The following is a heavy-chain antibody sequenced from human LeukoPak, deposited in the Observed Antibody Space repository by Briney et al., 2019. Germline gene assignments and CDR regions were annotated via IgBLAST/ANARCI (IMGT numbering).Heavy chain of an antibody. CDR1: GYTLTELS. CDR2: FDPEDGET. D-gene: IGHD6-13*01. J-gene: IGHJ4*02. V-gene: IGHV1-24*01. CDR3: ATVSSWTNYFDY. Sequence: ASVKVSCTVSGYTLTELSMHWVRQAPGKGLEWMRGFDPEDGETIYAQKFQGRVTMTEDTSTDTAYMELSSLRSEDTAVYYCATVSSWTNYFDYWGQGTLVTVSS.